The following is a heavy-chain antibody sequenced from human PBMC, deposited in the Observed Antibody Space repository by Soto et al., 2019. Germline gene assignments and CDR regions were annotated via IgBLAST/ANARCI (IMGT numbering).Heavy chain of an antibody. CDR3: VRATYFSDSSGYTRCLDY. CDR1: GFTLSDHY. V-gene: IGHV3-72*01. Sequence: GSLRLSGAGSGFTLSDHYIDWVRQASGKGLEWVGRSRDKPQGYSTAYAASVKGRFTTSRDESKNSAYLQMNSLKTEDTAVYYCVRATYFSDSSGYTRCLDYWGQGTLVTVSS. CDR2: SRDKPQGYST. D-gene: IGHD3-22*01. J-gene: IGHJ4*02.